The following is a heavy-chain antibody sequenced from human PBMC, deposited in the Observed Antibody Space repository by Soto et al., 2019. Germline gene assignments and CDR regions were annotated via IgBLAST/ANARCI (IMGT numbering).Heavy chain of an antibody. CDR3: ARDPGAIPRGDFDI. D-gene: IGHD1-26*01. CDR1: GFTFSSYA. CDR2: ISGSGGST. J-gene: IGHJ3*02. V-gene: IGHV3-23*01. Sequence: EVQLLESGGGLVKPGGSLRLSCAASGFTFSSYAMSWVRQAPGKGLEWVSAISGSGGSTDYAESVKGRFTVSRDNSKNTVYLQMNSVRASHTTVYFCARDPGAIPRGDFDIWGQGTLVTVSS.